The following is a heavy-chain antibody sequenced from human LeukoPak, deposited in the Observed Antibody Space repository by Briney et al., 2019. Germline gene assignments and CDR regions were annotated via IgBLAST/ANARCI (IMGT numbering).Heavy chain of an antibody. CDR1: GFTFSSYA. CDR2: ISGSGGST. Sequence: GGSLRLSCAASGFTFSSYAMSWVRQAPGKGLEWGSAISGSGGSTYYADAVKGRFTISRDNSKNTLYLQMNSLRAEDTAVYYCAKEQNCSGGSCPFDYWGQGTLVTVSS. V-gene: IGHV3-23*01. D-gene: IGHD2-15*01. CDR3: AKEQNCSGGSCPFDY. J-gene: IGHJ4*02.